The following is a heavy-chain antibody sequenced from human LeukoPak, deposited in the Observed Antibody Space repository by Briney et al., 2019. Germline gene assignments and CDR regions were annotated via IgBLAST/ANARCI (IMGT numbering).Heavy chain of an antibody. J-gene: IGHJ4*02. CDR2: ISGSGGST. CDR3: AQVPSWTGPRMYYCDY. Sequence: PGGSLRLSCAASGFTFSSYAMSWVRQAPGKGLEWVSAISGSGGSTYYADSVKGRFTISRDNSKNTLYLQMNSQRAEDTAVYYCAQVPSWTGPRMYYCDYWRRGTRVTVSS. CDR1: GFTFSSYA. D-gene: IGHD3/OR15-3a*01. V-gene: IGHV3-23*01.